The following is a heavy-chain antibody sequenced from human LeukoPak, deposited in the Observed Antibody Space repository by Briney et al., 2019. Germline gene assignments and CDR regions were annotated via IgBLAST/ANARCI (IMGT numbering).Heavy chain of an antibody. J-gene: IGHJ5*02. CDR2: INHSGST. CDR1: GGSFSGYY. Sequence: PSETLSLTCAVYGGSFSGYYWSWIRQPPGKGLEWIGEINHSGSTNYNPSLKSRVTISVDTSKNQFSLKLSSVTAADTAVYYCARPNSNYYGSGRQWGNWFDPRGQGTLVTVSS. D-gene: IGHD3-10*01. CDR3: ARPNSNYYGSGRQWGNWFDP. V-gene: IGHV4-34*01.